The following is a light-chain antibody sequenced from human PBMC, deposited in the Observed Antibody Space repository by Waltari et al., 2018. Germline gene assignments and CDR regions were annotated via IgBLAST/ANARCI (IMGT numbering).Light chain of an antibody. CDR3: AAWDDSLSAYWV. CDR1: SSNLGSNY. J-gene: IGLJ3*02. Sequence: QSVLTQPPSASGTPGQRVTISCSGSSSNLGSNYVYWYQQLPGTAPQLLIYRNNQRPSGVPDRFSGSKSGTSASRAMSGLRSEDEADYYCAAWDDSLSAYWVFGGGTKLTVL. CDR2: RNN. V-gene: IGLV1-47*01.